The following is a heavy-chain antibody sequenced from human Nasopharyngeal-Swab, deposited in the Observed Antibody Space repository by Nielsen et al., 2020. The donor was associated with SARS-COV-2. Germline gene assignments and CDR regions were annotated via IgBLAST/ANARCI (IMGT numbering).Heavy chain of an antibody. V-gene: IGHV3-21*01. D-gene: IGHD1-7*01. Sequence: ESLKISCAASGFTFSSYAMSWVCQAPGKGLEWVSSISSSSSYIYYADSVKGRFTISRDNAKNSLYLQMNSLRAEDTAVYYCARDSELELRLRYYYYYGMDVWGQGTTVTVSS. CDR2: ISSSSSYI. CDR1: GFTFSSYA. J-gene: IGHJ6*02. CDR3: ARDSELELRLRYYYYYGMDV.